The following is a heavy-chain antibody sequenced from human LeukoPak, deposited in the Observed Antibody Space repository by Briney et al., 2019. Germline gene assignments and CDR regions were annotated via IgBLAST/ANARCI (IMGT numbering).Heavy chain of an antibody. CDR1: GFTFSSYG. J-gene: IGHJ4*02. D-gene: IGHD3-10*01. V-gene: IGHV3-30*02. Sequence: PGGSLRLSCAASGFTFSSYGMHWVRQAPGKGLEWVAFIRYDGSNKYYADSVKGRFTISRDNSKNTLYLQMNSLRAEDTAVYYCAKEGGYGSGSSFDYWGQGTLVTVSS. CDR2: IRYDGSNK. CDR3: AKEGGYGSGSSFDY.